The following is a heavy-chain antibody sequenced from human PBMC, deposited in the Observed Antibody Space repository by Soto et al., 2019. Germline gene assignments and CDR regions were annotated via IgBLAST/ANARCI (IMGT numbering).Heavy chain of an antibody. CDR1: GGTFSSYA. V-gene: IGHV1-69*01. J-gene: IGHJ4*02. D-gene: IGHD3-10*01. Sequence: QVQLVQSGAEVKKPGSSVKVSCKASGGTFSSYAISWVRQAPGQGLEWMGGIIPIFGTANYAQKFQGRVTITADESTSTAYMELSSLRSEDTAVYYCARGVIYGSGIYQPYRFDYWGQGTLVTVSS. CDR3: ARGVIYGSGIYQPYRFDY. CDR2: IIPIFGTA.